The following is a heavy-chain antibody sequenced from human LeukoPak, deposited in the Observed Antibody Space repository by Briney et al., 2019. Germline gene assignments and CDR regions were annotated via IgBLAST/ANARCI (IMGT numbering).Heavy chain of an antibody. J-gene: IGHJ4*02. V-gene: IGHV1-2*02. D-gene: IGHD2-2*01. CDR1: GYTFTGYY. CDR2: INPNSGGT. CDR3: ARDCSSSSCYE. Sequence: GALVKVSCKASGYTFTGYYMHWVRQAPGQGLEWMGWINPNSGGTNYAQKFQGRVTLTRDTSIGTAYMELSRPRSDDTAVYYCARDCSSSSCYEWCQGTLVTVSS.